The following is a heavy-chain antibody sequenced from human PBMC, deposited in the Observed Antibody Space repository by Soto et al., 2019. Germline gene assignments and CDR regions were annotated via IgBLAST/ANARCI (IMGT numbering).Heavy chain of an antibody. D-gene: IGHD2-2*02. CDR1: GDNVSNNTAS. J-gene: IGHJ5*02. V-gene: IGHV6-1*01. CDR3: AKGDNLGPYTVYAFDP. CDR2: TFFRSKWSN. Sequence: SQTLSLTCAISGDNVSNNTASWSWIRQSPSRVLEWLGRTFFRSKWSNDYAVSVKSRISINADTSKKQFSLQLNSVTPEDTAVYYCAKGDNLGPYTVYAFDPWGQGTLVTVSS.